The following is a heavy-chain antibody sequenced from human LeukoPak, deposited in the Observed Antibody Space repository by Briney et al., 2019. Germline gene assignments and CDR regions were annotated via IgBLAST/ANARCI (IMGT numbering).Heavy chain of an antibody. CDR2: IYPGDSDT. J-gene: IGHJ4*02. D-gene: IGHD6-13*01. Sequence: GESLKISCQGSGYTFTNYWIGWVRQMPGKGQAWMGIIYPGDSDTRYSPSFQGQVTISADKSISTAYLQWNSLKASDSAMYYCAIKHDGSWYSPFDYWGQGTLVTVSS. CDR3: AIKHDGSWYSPFDY. CDR1: GYTFTNYW. V-gene: IGHV5-51*06.